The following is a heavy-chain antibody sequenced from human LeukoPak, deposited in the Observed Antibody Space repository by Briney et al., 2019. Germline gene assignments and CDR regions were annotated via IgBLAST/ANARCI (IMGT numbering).Heavy chain of an antibody. J-gene: IGHJ6*02. V-gene: IGHV5-51*01. CDR1: GYSFTSYW. Sequence: KVGESLKISCKGSGYSFTSYWIGWVRQMPGKGLEWMGIIYPGDSDTRYSPSFQGQVTISADKSISTAYLQWSSLKASDTAMYYCARHGLIAARPNYYYYGMDVWGQGTTVTVSS. CDR2: IYPGDSDT. D-gene: IGHD6-6*01. CDR3: ARHGLIAARPNYYYYGMDV.